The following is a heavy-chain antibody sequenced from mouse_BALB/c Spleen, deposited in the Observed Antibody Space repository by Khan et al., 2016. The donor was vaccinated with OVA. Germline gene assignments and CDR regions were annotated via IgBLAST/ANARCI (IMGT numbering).Heavy chain of an antibody. D-gene: IGHD2-2*01. CDR2: IDPYNGGT. V-gene: IGHV1S135*01. J-gene: IGHJ3*01. Sequence: VQLQQPGPELVKPGASVKVSCKASGYAFTSYIMYWVKQSHGKSLEWIGYIDPYNGGTSYNQKFKGKATLTVDKSSTTAYMHLNSLTSEDSAVYDCARGGYGGFAYWGQGTLVTVSA. CDR3: ARGGYGGFAY. CDR1: GYAFTSYI.